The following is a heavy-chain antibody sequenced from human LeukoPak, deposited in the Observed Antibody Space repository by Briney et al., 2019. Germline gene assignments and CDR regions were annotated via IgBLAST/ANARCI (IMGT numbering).Heavy chain of an antibody. V-gene: IGHV3-23*01. CDR2: ITGDGSNT. Sequence: GGSLRLSCAAAGFTVTNYGMNWVRQAPGKGPEWVSGITGDGSNTYFADSVKGRFTISRYNSKNTLYLQMNSLRAEDTAVYYCARISHSGSLDMFFDIWGQGTLVTVSS. CDR3: ARISHSGSLDMFFDI. CDR1: GFTVTNYG. J-gene: IGHJ3*02. D-gene: IGHD1-26*01.